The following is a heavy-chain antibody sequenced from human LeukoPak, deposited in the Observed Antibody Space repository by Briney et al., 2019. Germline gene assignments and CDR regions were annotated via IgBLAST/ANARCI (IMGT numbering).Heavy chain of an antibody. D-gene: IGHD6-19*01. CDR2: ISAYNGNT. Sequence: GASVKVSCKASGYTFTSYGISWVRQAPGQGLEWMGWISAYNGNTNYAQKLQGRVTMTTDTSTSTAYMELRSLRSDDTAVYYCARSEIVSSGWYLGWWYFDYWGQGTLVTVSS. CDR1: GYTFTSYG. J-gene: IGHJ4*02. CDR3: ARSEIVSSGWYLGWWYFDY. V-gene: IGHV1-18*01.